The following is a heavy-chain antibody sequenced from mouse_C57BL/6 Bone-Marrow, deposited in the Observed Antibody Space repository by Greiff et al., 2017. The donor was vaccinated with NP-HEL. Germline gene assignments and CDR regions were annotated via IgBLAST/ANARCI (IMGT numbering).Heavy chain of an antibody. CDR3: GHDKDY. CDR1: GYTFTDYY. J-gene: IGHJ2*01. CDR2: INPYNGGT. Sequence: VHVKQSGPVLVKPGAAVKMSCKASGYTFTDYYMNWVKQSHGKSLEWIGVINPYNGGTSYNQKFKGKATLTVDKSSSTAYMELNSLTSEDSAVYYCGHDKDYWGQGTTLTVSS. V-gene: IGHV1-19*01.